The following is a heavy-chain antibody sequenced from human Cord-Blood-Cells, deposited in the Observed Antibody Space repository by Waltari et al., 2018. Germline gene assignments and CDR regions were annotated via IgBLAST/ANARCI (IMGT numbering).Heavy chain of an antibody. CDR1: GFTFSSYAMH. CDR3: ARERRDYLDAFDI. J-gene: IGHJ3*02. D-gene: IGHD4-17*01. Sequence: QVQLVESGGGVVQPGRSLRLSCAASGFTFSSYAMHWVRQAPGKGLEWIGYIYYIGSTYYNPSLKSRVTISVDTSKNQFSLKLSSVTAADTAVYCCARERRDYLDAFDIWGQGTMVTVSS. V-gene: IGHV4-31*02. CDR2: IYYIGST.